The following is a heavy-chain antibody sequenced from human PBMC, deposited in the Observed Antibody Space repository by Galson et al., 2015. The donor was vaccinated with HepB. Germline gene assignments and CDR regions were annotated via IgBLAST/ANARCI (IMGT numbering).Heavy chain of an antibody. V-gene: IGHV4-4*02. Sequence: ETLSLTCAVSGGSISSSNWWSWVRQPPGKGLEWIGEIYHSGSTNYNPSLKSRVTIPVDKSKNQFSLKLSSVTAADTAVYYCARDSGLLWFGELPRYYGMDVWGQGTTVTVSS. CDR2: IYHSGST. D-gene: IGHD3-10*01. CDR3: ARDSGLLWFGELPRYYGMDV. J-gene: IGHJ6*02. CDR1: GGSISSSNW.